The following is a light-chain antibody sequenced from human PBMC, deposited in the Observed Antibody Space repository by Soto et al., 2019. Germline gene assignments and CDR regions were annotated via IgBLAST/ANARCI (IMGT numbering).Light chain of an antibody. CDR2: AVS. CDR1: QGLSSY. Sequence: DIQLTQSPSFMSASVGDRVTITCRASQGLSSYLAWYQQKPGKAPKLLMYAVSTLQSGVPSRFSGSGSGTEFTLTISSLQHEDFATYFCQQLNGSPYTFGQGTKLDVK. V-gene: IGKV1-9*01. J-gene: IGKJ2*01. CDR3: QQLNGSPYT.